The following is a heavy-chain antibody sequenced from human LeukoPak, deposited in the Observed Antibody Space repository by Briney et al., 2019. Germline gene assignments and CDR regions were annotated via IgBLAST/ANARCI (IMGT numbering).Heavy chain of an antibody. CDR1: GYTFTSYG. CDR3: AKDWHILTGRNCFDP. V-gene: IGHV1-18*01. D-gene: IGHD3-9*01. J-gene: IGHJ5*02. CDR2: VTSYNGDT. Sequence: SVKVSCKASGYTFTSYGISWVRQAPGQGLEWMGWVTSYNGDTNYAQKFQGRVTTSTDTSTSTAYMELRSLRFDDTAIYYCAKDWHILTGRNCFDPWGQGTLVTVSS.